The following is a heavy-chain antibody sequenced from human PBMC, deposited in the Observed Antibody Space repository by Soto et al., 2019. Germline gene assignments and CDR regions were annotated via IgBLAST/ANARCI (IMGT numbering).Heavy chain of an antibody. V-gene: IGHV4-4*02. D-gene: IGHD2-15*01. Sequence: SETLSLTCAGSLGSISSSNWWIWVRQPPGKGLEWIGEIYHSDSTNYNPSLKSRVTISVDKSKKQFFLKLNSVTAADTAVYYCARGGPPGYCSSGSCQRWFDPWGQGTLVPVYS. CDR3: ARGGPPGYCSSGSCQRWFDP. CDR1: LGSISSSNW. J-gene: IGHJ5*02. CDR2: IYHSDST.